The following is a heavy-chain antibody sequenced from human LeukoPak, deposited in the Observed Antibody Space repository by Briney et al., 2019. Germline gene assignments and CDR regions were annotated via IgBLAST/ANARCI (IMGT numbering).Heavy chain of an antibody. D-gene: IGHD2-21*01. CDR2: IYYSGSA. Sequence: SETLSLTCTVSGDSISSYYWSWIRQPPGKGLEWIGYIYYSGSANYNPSLKSRVTISVDTSKNQFSLKLSSVTAADTAVYYCARVERLTYPLWGQGTMVTVSS. J-gene: IGHJ3*01. CDR1: GDSISSYY. V-gene: IGHV4-59*01. CDR3: ARVERLTYPL.